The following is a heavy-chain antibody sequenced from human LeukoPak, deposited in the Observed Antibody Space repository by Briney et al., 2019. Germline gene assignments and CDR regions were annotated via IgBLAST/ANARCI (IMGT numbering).Heavy chain of an antibody. J-gene: IGHJ4*02. V-gene: IGHV3-7*01. D-gene: IGHD1-7*01. CDR1: GFPFSSYW. CDR3: ARWDYLFDY. CDR2: IKQDGSEQ. Sequence: GGSLRHSCAASGFPFSSYWMSWVRQAPGKGLEWVANIKQDGSEQYYVDSVTGRYPISRDNAKNSLYLQMNSLRAEDTAVYYCARWDYLFDYWGQGTLVTVSS.